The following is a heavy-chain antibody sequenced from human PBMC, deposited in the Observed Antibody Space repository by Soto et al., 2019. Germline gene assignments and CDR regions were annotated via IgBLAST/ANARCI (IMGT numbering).Heavy chain of an antibody. V-gene: IGHV4-59*01. CDR1: GGSISSDY. CDR3: VRVRREDGGWYGVDY. J-gene: IGHJ4*02. Sequence: QVQLQESGPGLVKPSETLSLTCTVSGGSISSDYWSWIRQSPGKGLEWIGYIYYSGSTNYNPSLKSRVTISVDASKNQFSLKVTSVTAADTAVYYCVRVRREDGGWYGVDYWGQGTLVIVSS. CDR2: IYYSGST. D-gene: IGHD6-19*01.